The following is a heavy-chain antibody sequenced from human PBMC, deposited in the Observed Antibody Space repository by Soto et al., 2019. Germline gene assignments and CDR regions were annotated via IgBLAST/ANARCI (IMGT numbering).Heavy chain of an antibody. D-gene: IGHD2-8*01. CDR2: IYYSGST. CDR1: GGSISSYY. J-gene: IGHJ6*02. V-gene: IGHV4-59*01. Sequence: SETLSLTCTVSGGSISSYYWSWIRQPPGKGLEWIGYIYYSGSTNYNPSLKSRVTISVDTSKNQFSLKLSSVTAADTAVYYCARNGEDYYYGMDVWGQGTTVTVSS. CDR3: ARNGEDYYYGMDV.